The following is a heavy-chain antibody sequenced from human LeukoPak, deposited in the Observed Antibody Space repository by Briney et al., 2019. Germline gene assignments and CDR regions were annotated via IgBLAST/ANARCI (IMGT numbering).Heavy chain of an antibody. J-gene: IGHJ4*02. V-gene: IGHV3-43*02. CDR2: VSGDGGST. CDR1: GFTFDDYA. D-gene: IGHD2-2*01. Sequence: PGGSLRLSCAACGFTFDDYAMHWVRQAPGKGLEWVSLVSGDGGSTYYADSVKGRFTISRDNSKNSLYLQMNSLRTEDTALYYCAKDYVVVPAANSIAAAGTNVLDYWGQGTLVTVSS. CDR3: AKDYVVVPAANSIAAAGTNVLDY.